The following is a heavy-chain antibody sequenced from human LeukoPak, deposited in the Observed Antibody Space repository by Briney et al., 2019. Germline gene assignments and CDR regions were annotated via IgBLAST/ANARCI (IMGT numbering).Heavy chain of an antibody. J-gene: IGHJ4*02. CDR3: AREQIYDFWSGYYRSFDY. V-gene: IGHV3-48*03. CDR2: ISSSGSTI. CDR1: GFTFSSYE. D-gene: IGHD3-3*01. Sequence: GGSLRLSCAASGFTFSSYEMNWVRQAPGKGLEWVSYISSSGSTISYADSVKGRFTISRDNAKNSLYLQMSSLRAEDTAVYYCAREQIYDFWSGYYRSFDYWGQGTLVTVSS.